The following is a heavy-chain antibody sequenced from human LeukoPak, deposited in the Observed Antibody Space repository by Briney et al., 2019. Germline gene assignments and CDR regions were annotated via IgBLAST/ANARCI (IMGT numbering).Heavy chain of an antibody. D-gene: IGHD3-10*01. V-gene: IGHV3-11*01. Sequence: GSLRLSCAASGFTFSDYSMSWIRQAPGKGLEWVSYISSGGSTIYYADSVKGRFTISRDNAKNSLYLQMNSLRAEDTAVYYCARDLVYYYGSGSYYYGVDVWGQGTTVTVSS. CDR1: GFTFSDYS. CDR3: ARDLVYYYGSGSYYYGVDV. CDR2: ISSGGSTI. J-gene: IGHJ6*02.